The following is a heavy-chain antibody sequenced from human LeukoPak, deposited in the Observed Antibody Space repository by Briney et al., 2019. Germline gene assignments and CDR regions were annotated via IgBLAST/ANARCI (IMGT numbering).Heavy chain of an antibody. CDR2: IYTSGST. V-gene: IGHV4-61*02. D-gene: IGHD6-13*01. CDR1: GGSISSGSYY. CDR3: ARAPARGIAAPYFDY. J-gene: IGHJ4*02. Sequence: SETLSLTCTVSGGSISSGSYYWSWIRQPAGKGLEWIGRIYTSGSTNYNPSLKSRVTISVDTSKNQFSLKLSSVTAADTAVYYCARAPARGIAAPYFDYWGQGTLVTVSS.